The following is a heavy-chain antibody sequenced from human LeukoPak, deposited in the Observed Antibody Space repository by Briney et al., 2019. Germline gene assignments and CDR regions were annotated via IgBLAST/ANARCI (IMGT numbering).Heavy chain of an antibody. CDR3: SKGLQAAGHLAHDN. V-gene: IGHV3-23*01. D-gene: IGHD5-12*01. Sequence: GGSLRLSCEASGLTFDIYSMSWVRQAPGEGLEWVGDISNSGSITIYADSVKRRFTISRDNSKNTVYLQMYRLRAEDTVVYYWSKGLQAAGHLAHDNWGQGALVTVSS. CDR1: GLTFDIYS. CDR2: ISNSGSIT. J-gene: IGHJ4*02.